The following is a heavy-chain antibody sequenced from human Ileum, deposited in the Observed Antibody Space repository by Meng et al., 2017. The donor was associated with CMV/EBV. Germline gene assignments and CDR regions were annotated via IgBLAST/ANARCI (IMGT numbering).Heavy chain of an antibody. J-gene: IGHJ4*02. CDR1: FTFSSYA. CDR3: ARLTANLRLGELLLFDY. D-gene: IGHD3-16*02. Sequence: FTFSSYAMHWVRQAPGKGLEWVAVISYDGSNKYYADSVKGRFTISRDNSKNTLYLQMNSLRAEDTAVYYCARLTANLRLGELLLFDYWGQGTLVTVSS. CDR2: ISYDGSNK. V-gene: IGHV3-30-3*01.